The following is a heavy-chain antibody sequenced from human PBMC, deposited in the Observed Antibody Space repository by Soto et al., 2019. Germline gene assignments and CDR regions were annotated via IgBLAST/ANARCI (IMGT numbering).Heavy chain of an antibody. V-gene: IGHV4-34*01. Sequence: QVQLQQWGAGLLKPSETLSLTCAVYGGSFSGYYWSWIRQPPDKGLEWIGEINHSGSTNYNPSLKSRFTITRRPVKNQFPLKVGLGAGAGPGVDFLGGILWRPARGGGWFGPWGQGTLVTVSS. CDR2: INHSGST. D-gene: IGHD3-16*01. J-gene: IGHJ5*01. CDR3: GGILWRPARGGGWFGP. CDR1: GGSFSGYY.